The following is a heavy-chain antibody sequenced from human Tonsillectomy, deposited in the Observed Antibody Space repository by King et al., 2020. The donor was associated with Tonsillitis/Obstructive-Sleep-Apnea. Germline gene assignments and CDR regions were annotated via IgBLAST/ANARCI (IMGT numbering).Heavy chain of an antibody. J-gene: IGHJ4*02. CDR3: ARAENFWSAPFDY. D-gene: IGHD3-3*01. V-gene: IGHV3-48*03. CDR1: GFTCSSYE. Sequence: VQLVESGGGFIQPGGSLRLSCAAYGFTCSSYEMNWVRQAPGKGLEWVSYIGSGGTVYYADSVKGRFTISRDNAKNSLYLQMNSLRTEDTAVYYCARAENFWSAPFDYWGQGTLVTVSS. CDR2: IGSGGTV.